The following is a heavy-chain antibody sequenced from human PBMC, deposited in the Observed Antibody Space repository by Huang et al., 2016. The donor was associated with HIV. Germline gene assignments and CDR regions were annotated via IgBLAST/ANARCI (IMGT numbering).Heavy chain of an antibody. V-gene: IGHV3-23*01. CDR2: ISASGDTK. Sequence: EVRLLESGGRLVQSGESLRLSCAASGFTFNIYAMSWVRQAPGKGLGCVAGISASGDTKNYPDSVKGRFTISRDTSRSSLYLQMSSLGVEATAMYYCAKPYSGSSNQVFDYWGQGTMVTVSS. D-gene: IGHD1-26*01. J-gene: IGHJ4*02. CDR3: AKPYSGSSNQVFDY. CDR1: GFTFNIYA.